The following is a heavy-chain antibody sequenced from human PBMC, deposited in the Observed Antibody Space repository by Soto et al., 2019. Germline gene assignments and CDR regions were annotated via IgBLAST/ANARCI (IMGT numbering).Heavy chain of an antibody. CDR3: AKTSYDFWSGYLISPFDY. J-gene: IGHJ4*02. V-gene: IGHV3-23*01. CDR2: ISGSGGST. CDR1: GFTFSSYA. Sequence: GSLRLSCAASGFTFSSYAMSWVRQAPGKGLEWVSAISGSGGSTYYADSVKGRFTISRDNSKNTLYLQMNSLRAEDTAVYYCAKTSYDFWSGYLISPFDYWGQGTLVTVSS. D-gene: IGHD3-3*01.